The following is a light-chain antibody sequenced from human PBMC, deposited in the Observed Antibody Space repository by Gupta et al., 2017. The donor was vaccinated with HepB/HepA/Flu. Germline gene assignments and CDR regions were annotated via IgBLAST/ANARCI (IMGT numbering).Light chain of an antibody. CDR1: SSHIGFYNL. J-gene: IGLJ2*01. V-gene: IGLV2-23*02. CDR2: EVV. Sequence: QSALTPPASMSGSPGQSITISCTGASSHIGFYNLVSWYQPHPGKAPKLIIYEVVKRPSGVPNRFSGSKSGNTASLTISGRQAEDEDYYYWCSDANDNVLFGGGTKLTV. CDR3: CSDANDNVL.